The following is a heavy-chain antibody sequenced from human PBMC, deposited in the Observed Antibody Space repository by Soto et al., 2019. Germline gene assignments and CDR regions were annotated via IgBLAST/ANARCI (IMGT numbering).Heavy chain of an antibody. D-gene: IGHD3-22*01. J-gene: IGHJ4*02. CDR2: IKQDGSDK. Sequence: EVQLVESGGGLVQPGGSLRLSCAASGFTFSRYWMSWVRQAPGQGLEWVANIKQDGSDKYYVDSVKGRFTISRDNAKNSLYLQMSSLRAEDTAVYCCARVTYDNDGDYWGQGTLVTVSP. CDR3: ARVTYDNDGDY. CDR1: GFTFSRYW. V-gene: IGHV3-7*01.